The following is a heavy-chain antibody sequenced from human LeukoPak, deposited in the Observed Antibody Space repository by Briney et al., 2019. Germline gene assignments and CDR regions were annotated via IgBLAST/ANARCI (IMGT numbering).Heavy chain of an antibody. CDR2: IYYSGST. CDR3: ARDPRLGIAAPFPGAFDI. J-gene: IGHJ3*02. Sequence: SVTLSLTCTVSGGSISSSSYYWGWIRQPPGKGLEWIGSIYYSGSTYYNPSLKSRVTISVDTSKNQFSLKLSSVTAADTAVYYCARDPRLGIAAPFPGAFDIWGQGTMVTVSS. D-gene: IGHD6-13*01. CDR1: GGSISSSSYY. V-gene: IGHV4-39*07.